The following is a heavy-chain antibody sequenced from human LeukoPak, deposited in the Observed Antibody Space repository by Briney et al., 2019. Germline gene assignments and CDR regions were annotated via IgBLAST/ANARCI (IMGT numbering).Heavy chain of an antibody. Sequence: GGSLRLSCAASGFTFSSYAMSWVRQAPGKGLEWVSAISGSGGSTYYADSVQGRFTISRDISNNTLYLQMNSLRAEDTAVYYCARGTYDFWSGYPYSYFFDNWGQGTLVTVSS. V-gene: IGHV3-23*01. CDR2: ISGSGGST. D-gene: IGHD3-3*01. J-gene: IGHJ4*02. CDR1: GFTFSSYA. CDR3: ARGTYDFWSGYPYSYFFDN.